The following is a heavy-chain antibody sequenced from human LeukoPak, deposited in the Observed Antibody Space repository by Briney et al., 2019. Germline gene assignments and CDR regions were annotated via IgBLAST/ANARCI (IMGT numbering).Heavy chain of an antibody. CDR3: ARNIGYEALDM. J-gene: IGHJ3*02. D-gene: IGHD5-12*01. CDR1: GFTFNRYW. Sequence: PGGSLRLSCAASGFTFNRYWINWVRQAPGKGLEWVAEINQDGSTKNYVESVKCRFTISRDSAKKSLHLQMNSLRADDTAVYYCARNIGYEALDMWGQGTMVTV. CDR2: INQDGSTK. V-gene: IGHV3-7*03.